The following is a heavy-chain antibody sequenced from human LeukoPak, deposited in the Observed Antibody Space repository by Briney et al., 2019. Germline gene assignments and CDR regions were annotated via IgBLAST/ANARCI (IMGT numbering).Heavy chain of an antibody. V-gene: IGHV4-39*07. J-gene: IGHJ4*02. Sequence: SSETLSLTCTVSGGSISSSSYYWGWIRQPPGKGLEWVGSIYYSGSTYYNPSLKSRVTISVDTSKNQFSLKLSSVTAADTAVYYCASRNYDSSGGGVDYWGQGTLVTVSS. CDR1: GGSISSSSYY. CDR3: ASRNYDSSGGGVDY. CDR2: IYYSGST. D-gene: IGHD3-22*01.